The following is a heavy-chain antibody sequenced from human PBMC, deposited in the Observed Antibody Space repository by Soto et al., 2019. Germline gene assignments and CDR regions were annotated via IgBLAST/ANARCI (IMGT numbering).Heavy chain of an antibody. CDR2: ISYDGSNK. CDR1: GFTFSSYG. V-gene: IGHV3-30*18. D-gene: IGHD1-26*01. Sequence: QVQLVESGGGVVQPGRSLRLSCAASGFTFSSYGMHWVRQAPGKGLEWVAVISYDGSNKYYADSVKGRFTISRDNSKNTLYLQMHSLRAEDTAVYYCAKDSPISGSYDYWGQGTLVTVSS. CDR3: AKDSPISGSYDY. J-gene: IGHJ4*02.